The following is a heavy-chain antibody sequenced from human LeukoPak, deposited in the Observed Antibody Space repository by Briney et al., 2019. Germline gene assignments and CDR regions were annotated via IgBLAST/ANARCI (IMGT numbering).Heavy chain of an antibody. D-gene: IGHD3-10*01. Sequence: ASVKVSCKASGYTFTSYGMSWVRQAPGQGLEWMGWISAYNGNTNYAQKLQGRVTMTTDTSTSTAYMELRSLRSDDTAVYYCARDLPALLWFGELSYWGQGTLVTVSS. J-gene: IGHJ4*02. CDR2: ISAYNGNT. CDR3: ARDLPALLWFGELSY. CDR1: GYTFTSYG. V-gene: IGHV1-18*01.